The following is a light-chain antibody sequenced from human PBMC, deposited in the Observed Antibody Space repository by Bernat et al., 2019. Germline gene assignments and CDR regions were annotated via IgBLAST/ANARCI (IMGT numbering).Light chain of an antibody. J-gene: IGKJ4*01. Sequence: DIVLTQSPATLSLSPGERATLSCRASQSVSSYLAWYQQKPGQAPRLLIYDASNRDTGIPARFSGSGSGTDFTLTISSLEPEDFALYYCQQRSTWPLTFGGGTRVEIK. V-gene: IGKV3-11*01. CDR1: QSVSSY. CDR3: QQRSTWPLT. CDR2: DAS.